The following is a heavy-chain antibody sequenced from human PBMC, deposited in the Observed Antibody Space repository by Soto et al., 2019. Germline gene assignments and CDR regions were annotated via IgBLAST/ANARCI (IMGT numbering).Heavy chain of an antibody. CDR2: IYYSGST. J-gene: IGHJ5*02. Sequence: PSETLSLTCTVSGGSISSYYWSWIRQPPVNGLEWIGYIYYSGSTNYNPSLKSRVTISVDTSKNQFSLKLTSVTPADTAVYYCARWIGGYCSSNGCYNFDPWGQGTLVTVSS. CDR3: ARWIGGYCSSNGCYNFDP. D-gene: IGHD2-2*02. V-gene: IGHV4-59*01. CDR1: GGSISSYY.